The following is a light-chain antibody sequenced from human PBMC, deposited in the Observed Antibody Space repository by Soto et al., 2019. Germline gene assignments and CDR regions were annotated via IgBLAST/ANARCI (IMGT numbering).Light chain of an antibody. CDR1: QSIRSW. Sequence: DIQMTQSPSTLSASVGDRVTITCRASQSIRSWLAWYQQKPGKAPKLLMYQASSLQSGVPSRFSGSGSGTEFTLTISSLQPDDFATYYCQQYNSNSPTFGQGTKVDIK. J-gene: IGKJ1*01. CDR3: QQYNSNSPT. CDR2: QAS. V-gene: IGKV1-5*03.